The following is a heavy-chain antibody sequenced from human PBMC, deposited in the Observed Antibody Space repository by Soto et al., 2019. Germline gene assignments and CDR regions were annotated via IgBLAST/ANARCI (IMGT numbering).Heavy chain of an antibody. CDR3: EKDRERAVPHFDY. CDR2: ISGSGGST. Sequence: EVQLLESGGGLVQPGGSLRLSCAASGFTFSSYAMSWVLQAPGKGLEWVSAISGSGGSTYYADSVKGRFTISRDNSKNTLYLQMNSLRAEDTAVYYCEKDRERAVPHFDYWGQGTLVTVSS. J-gene: IGHJ4*02. D-gene: IGHD4-17*01. V-gene: IGHV3-23*01. CDR1: GFTFSSYA.